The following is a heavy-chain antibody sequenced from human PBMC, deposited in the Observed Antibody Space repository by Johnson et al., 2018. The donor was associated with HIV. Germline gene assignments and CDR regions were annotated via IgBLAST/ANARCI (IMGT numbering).Heavy chain of an antibody. CDR1: GFTFSTYA. D-gene: IGHD3-22*01. CDR2: ISGGGGST. J-gene: IGHJ3*02. V-gene: IGHV3-23*04. CDR3: ARDTYYYDTSGYLTRPRAFDI. Sequence: DVQLAESGGGLVKPGGSLRLSCAASGFTFSTYAMSWVRQAPGRGLEWVSAISGGGGSTYYAASVKGRFTISRDNSKNTLYLQMNSLRAEDTALYYCARDTYYYDTSGYLTRPRAFDIWGQGTMVTVSS.